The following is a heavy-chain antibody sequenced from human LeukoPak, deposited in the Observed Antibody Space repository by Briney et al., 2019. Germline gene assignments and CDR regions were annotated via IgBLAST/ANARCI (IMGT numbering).Heavy chain of an antibody. D-gene: IGHD5-24*01. CDR1: GYTFTSYD. CDR3: ARVVEMATIEDYYYGMDV. J-gene: IGHJ6*02. V-gene: IGHV1-8*01. CDR2: MNPNSGNT. Sequence: ASVKVSCMASGYTFTSYDINWVRQATGQGLEWMGWMNPNSGNTGYAQKFQGRVTMTRNTSISTAYMELSSLRSEDTAVYYCARVVEMATIEDYYYGMDVWGQGTTVTVSS.